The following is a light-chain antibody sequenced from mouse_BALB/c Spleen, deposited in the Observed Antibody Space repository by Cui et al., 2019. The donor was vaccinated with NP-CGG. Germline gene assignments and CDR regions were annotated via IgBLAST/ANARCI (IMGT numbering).Light chain of an antibody. CDR3: ALWYSNHWV. V-gene: IGLV1*01. Sequence: AVVTQESALTTSPGETVTLTCRSSTGAVTTSNYANWVQEKPDHLFTGLIGGTNNRAPGVPARFSGSLIGDKAALTITGAQTEDEATYFCALWYSNHWVFGGGTKLTVL. CDR1: TGAVTTSNY. J-gene: IGLJ1*01. CDR2: GTN.